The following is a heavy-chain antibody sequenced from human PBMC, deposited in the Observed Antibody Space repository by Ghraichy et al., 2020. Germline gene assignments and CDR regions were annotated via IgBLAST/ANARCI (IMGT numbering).Heavy chain of an antibody. D-gene: IGHD3-22*01. CDR2: IYYSGST. CDR3: ARHYYDSSGYVDAFDI. J-gene: IGHJ3*02. CDR1: GGSISSSSYY. Sequence: SETLSLTCTVSGGSISSSSYYWGWIRQPPGKGLEWIGSIYYSGSTYYNPSLKSRVTISVDTSKNQFSLKLSSVTAADTAVYYCARHYYDSSGYVDAFDIWGKGTMVTVSS. V-gene: IGHV4-39*01.